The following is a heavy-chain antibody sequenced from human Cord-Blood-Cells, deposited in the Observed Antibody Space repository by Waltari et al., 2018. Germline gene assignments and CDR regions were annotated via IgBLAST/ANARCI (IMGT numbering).Heavy chain of an antibody. J-gene: IGHJ4*02. D-gene: IGHD6-6*01. Sequence: QVQLVQSGAEVKKPGASVKVSCKASGYTFTGYYMHWVRQAPGQGLEWRGWINPNSGSTNYAQKFQGRVTMTRDTSISTAYMELSRLRSDDTAVYYCARALAARHNPNDYWGQGTLVTVSS. CDR2: INPNSGST. CDR1: GYTFTGYY. CDR3: ARALAARHNPNDY. V-gene: IGHV1-2*02.